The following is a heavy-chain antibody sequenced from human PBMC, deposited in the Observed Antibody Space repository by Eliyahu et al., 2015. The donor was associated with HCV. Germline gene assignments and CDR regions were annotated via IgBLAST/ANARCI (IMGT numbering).Heavy chain of an antibody. Sequence: QVQLQESGPGLVEPSQTLSLTCTVSGGXXSXGGXXWXWFRXHPGGGXEWVGYINYSGTTNYNPSLKSRVTVSVDTSKNQFSLKVSSVTAADTAVYFCARIPVYSGSFGWFDPWGQGTLVTVSS. CDR1: GGXXSXGGXX. CDR2: INYSGTT. D-gene: IGHD1-26*01. J-gene: IGHJ5*02. V-gene: IGHV4-31*03. CDR3: ARIPVYSGSFGWFDP.